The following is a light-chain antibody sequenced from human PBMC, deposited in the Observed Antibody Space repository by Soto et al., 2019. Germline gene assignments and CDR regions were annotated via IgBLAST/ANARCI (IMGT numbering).Light chain of an antibody. CDR3: SSYTSSSTVI. Sequence: QSALTQPASVSGSPGQSITISCTGTSSDIGGYNFVSWYQQYPGKSPKLIISEVHNRPSGVSNRFSGSKSGNTASLTVSGLQADDEAIYYCSSYTSSSTVIFGGGTKLTVL. J-gene: IGLJ2*01. CDR1: SSDIGGYNF. V-gene: IGLV2-14*01. CDR2: EVH.